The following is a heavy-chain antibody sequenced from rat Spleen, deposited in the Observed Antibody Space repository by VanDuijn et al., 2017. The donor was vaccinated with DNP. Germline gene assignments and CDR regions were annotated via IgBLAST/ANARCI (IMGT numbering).Heavy chain of an antibody. V-gene: IGHV5-20*01. D-gene: IGHD1-4*01. CDR3: TRDLHFGYNYAFDY. J-gene: IGHJ2*01. CDR2: ISYDGGST. CDR1: GFTFSDYY. Sequence: EVQLVESGGALVQPGRSLKLSCAASGFTFSDYYMAWVLQAPTKGLEWVAYISYDGGSTYYGDSVKGRFTVSRENAKSTLYLQMTNLRSEDTATYYCTRDLHFGYNYAFDYWGQGVLVSVSS.